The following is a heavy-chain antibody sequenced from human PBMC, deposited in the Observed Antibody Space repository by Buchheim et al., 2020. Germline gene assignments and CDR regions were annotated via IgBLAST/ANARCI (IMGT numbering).Heavy chain of an antibody. J-gene: IGHJ4*02. CDR1: GFTFSSYR. Sequence: DVQLVESGGGLVKPGGSLRLSCAASGFTFSSYRRHWVRQATGKCVEWGSSISSHSSYIYYADSVKGRFTISRNNAKTSMYPQMNSLRAEDTAVYYCARDLEGYGGEHFDYWGQGTL. CDR2: ISSHSSYI. D-gene: IGHD1-26*01. CDR3: ARDLEGYGGEHFDY. V-gene: IGHV3-21*01.